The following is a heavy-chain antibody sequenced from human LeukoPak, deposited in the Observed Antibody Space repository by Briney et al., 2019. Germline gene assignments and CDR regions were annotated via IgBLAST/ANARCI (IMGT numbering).Heavy chain of an antibody. CDR2: IYYSGST. J-gene: IGHJ4*02. V-gene: IGHV4-39*07. Sequence: SETLSLTCTVSGGSISSSSYYWGWIRQPPGKGLEWIGSIYYSGSTYYNPSLKSRVTISVDTSKNQFSLKLSSVTAADTAVYYCARDSTSDYDYVWGSYPNPSFDYWGQGTLVTVSS. CDR3: ARDSTSDYDYVWGSYPNPSFDY. D-gene: IGHD3-16*02. CDR1: GGSISSSSYY.